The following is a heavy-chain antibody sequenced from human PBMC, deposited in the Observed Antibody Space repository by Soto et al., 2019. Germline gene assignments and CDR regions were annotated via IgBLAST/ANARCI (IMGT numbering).Heavy chain of an antibody. CDR1: GYSFTNYW. J-gene: IGHJ4*02. CDR3: ARHYTRDGGLKTSDY. D-gene: IGHD3-3*01. Sequence: EVQLVQSGAEVKKPGESLRISCKVSGYSFTNYWISWVRQMPGKGLEWMGRIDPSDSYTNYSPSFQGHVTISADKSVSTAYLQWSSLKASDTAMYYCARHYTRDGGLKTSDYWGQGTLVTVSS. V-gene: IGHV5-10-1*03. CDR2: IDPSDSYT.